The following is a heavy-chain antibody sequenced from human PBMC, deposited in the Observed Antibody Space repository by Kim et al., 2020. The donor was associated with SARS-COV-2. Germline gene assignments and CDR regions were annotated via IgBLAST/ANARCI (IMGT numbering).Heavy chain of an antibody. CDR2: IIPIFGLA. Sequence: SVKVSCKASGGTFSSYAISWVRQAPGQGLEWMGRIIPIFGLANYAQKFQGRVTITADKSTSTAYMELSSLRSEDTAVYYCARDLGHYYRAKYAFDIWGQGTMVTVSS. CDR1: GGTFSSYA. V-gene: IGHV1-69*04. CDR3: ARDLGHYYRAKYAFDI. D-gene: IGHD3-10*01. J-gene: IGHJ3*02.